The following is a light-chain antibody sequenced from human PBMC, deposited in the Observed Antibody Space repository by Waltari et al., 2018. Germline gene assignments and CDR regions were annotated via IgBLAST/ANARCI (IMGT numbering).Light chain of an antibody. CDR3: AARDDSLNWV. CDR1: SSNFGLNS. Sequence: QFVLTQSPSASGTPGQRVTICCSGSSSNFGLNSIYWYQQLPGAPPKLLISKNNQRSSGVPDRFSASKSGTSASLAISGLRSEDEADYFCAARDDSLNWVFGGGTKLTVL. V-gene: IGLV1-47*01. J-gene: IGLJ3*02. CDR2: KNN.